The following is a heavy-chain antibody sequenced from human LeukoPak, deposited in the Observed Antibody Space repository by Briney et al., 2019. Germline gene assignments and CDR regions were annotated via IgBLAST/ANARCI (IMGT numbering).Heavy chain of an antibody. V-gene: IGHV3-23*01. CDR2: ISGSGGST. CDR1: GFTFSSYA. Sequence: PGGSLRLSCAASGFTFSSYAMSWVRQAPGKGLEWVAGISGSGGSTYYAGSVKYRFTISRDNSKNTVFLQMNTLRAEDTAVYYCAKDRTEYYYYYYMDVWGKGTTVTVSS. CDR3: AKDRTEYYYYYYMDV. J-gene: IGHJ6*03.